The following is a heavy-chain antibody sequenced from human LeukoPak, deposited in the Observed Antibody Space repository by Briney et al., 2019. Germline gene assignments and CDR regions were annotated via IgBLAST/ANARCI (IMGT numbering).Heavy chain of an antibody. CDR2: ISSSGGNT. J-gene: IGHJ4*02. Sequence: QSGGSLRLSCAASGFTFSSYGMHWVRQAPGKGLEWVSGISSSGGNTNYADSVKGRFVISRDNSKNTLYLQMNTPRADDTAVYYCAKPLSAVSVFDYWGQGTLVTVSS. CDR3: AKPLSAVSVFDY. D-gene: IGHD2-2*01. CDR1: GFTFSSYG. V-gene: IGHV3-23*01.